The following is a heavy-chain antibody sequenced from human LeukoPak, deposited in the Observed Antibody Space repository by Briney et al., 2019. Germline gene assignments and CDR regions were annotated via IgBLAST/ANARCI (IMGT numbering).Heavy chain of an antibody. CDR2: MNPNSGNT. Sequence: VKVSFXXXXYTFTSXDINWVRQATGQGLEWMGWMNPNSGNTGYAQKFQGRVTMTRNTAISTPYMELSSLRSEDTAVYYCARGKRKFDPWGQGTLVTVSS. CDR1: XYTFTSXD. CDR3: ARGKRKFDP. D-gene: IGHD6-25*01. V-gene: IGHV1-8*01. J-gene: IGHJ5*02.